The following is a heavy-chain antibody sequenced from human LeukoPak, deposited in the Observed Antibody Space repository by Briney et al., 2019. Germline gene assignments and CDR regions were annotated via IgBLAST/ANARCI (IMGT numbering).Heavy chain of an antibody. J-gene: IGHJ4*02. Sequence: SVKVSCKASGGTFSSYAISWVRQAPGQGLEWMGRIIPILGIANYAQKFQGRVTITADKSTSTAYMELRSLRSDDTAVYYCARDERQYCSGVTCPYFDYWGQGTLVTVSS. V-gene: IGHV1-69*04. CDR3: ARDERQYCSGVTCPYFDY. CDR1: GGTFSSYA. CDR2: IIPILGIA. D-gene: IGHD2-15*01.